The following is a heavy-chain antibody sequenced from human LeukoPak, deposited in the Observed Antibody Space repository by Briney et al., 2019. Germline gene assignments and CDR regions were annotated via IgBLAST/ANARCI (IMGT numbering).Heavy chain of an antibody. CDR1: GFTFSTYAM. CDR2: IYHSGNT. V-gene: IGHV4-4*02. Sequence: GSLRLSCAASGFTFSTYAMSWVRQSPGKGLEWIGEIYHSGNTNYNPSLKSRVTISVDKSKNQFSLKLSSVIAADTAVYYCAMGLAWKLDYWGQGTLVTVSS. J-gene: IGHJ4*02. CDR3: AMGLAWKLDY. D-gene: IGHD4-23*01.